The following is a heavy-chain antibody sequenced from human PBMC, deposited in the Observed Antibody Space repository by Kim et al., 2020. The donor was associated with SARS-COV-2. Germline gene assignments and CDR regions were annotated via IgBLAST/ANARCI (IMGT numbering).Heavy chain of an antibody. Sequence: SETLSLTCTVSGGSISSGGYYWSWIRQHPGKGLEWTGYINYSDSTYYNPSLKSRVIITVDTSKNQFSLRLSSVTAADTAVYYCARSWGGNSAIAFDIWGQGTMVTVSS. CDR2: INYSDST. CDR1: GGSISSGGYY. D-gene: IGHD2-21*02. CDR3: ARSWGGNSAIAFDI. J-gene: IGHJ3*02. V-gene: IGHV4-31*03.